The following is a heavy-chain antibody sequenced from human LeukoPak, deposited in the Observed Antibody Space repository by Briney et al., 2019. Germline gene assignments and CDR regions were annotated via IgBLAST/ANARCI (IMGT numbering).Heavy chain of an antibody. V-gene: IGHV5-51*01. CDR3: TLHSGSRVYSDYDC. CDR2: IYPGDSET. CDR1: GYSFTNYY. D-gene: IGHD5-12*01. J-gene: IGHJ4*02. Sequence: GESLKISCQGSGYSFTNYYIAWVRQMPGKGLEWMGIIYPGDSETTYSPSFQGQVTISADKSISTAYLQWSSLKASDSAMYCCTLHSGSRVYSDYDCWGQGTLVTVSS.